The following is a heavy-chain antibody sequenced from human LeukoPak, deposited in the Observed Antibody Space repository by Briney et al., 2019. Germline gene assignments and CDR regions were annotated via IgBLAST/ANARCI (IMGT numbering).Heavy chain of an antibody. J-gene: IGHJ1*01. CDR3: AKFLNIVVVPAASKDEVQHRGYFQH. Sequence: GGSLRLSCAASGFTFSSYAMSWVRPAPGKGLEWVSAISGSGGSTYYADSVYGRFTISKNNSKNTLYLQMNSLRAEDTAVYYCAKFLNIVVVPAASKDEVQHRGYFQHWGQGTLVTVSS. V-gene: IGHV3-23*01. CDR1: GFTFSSYA. CDR2: ISGSGGST. D-gene: IGHD2-2*01.